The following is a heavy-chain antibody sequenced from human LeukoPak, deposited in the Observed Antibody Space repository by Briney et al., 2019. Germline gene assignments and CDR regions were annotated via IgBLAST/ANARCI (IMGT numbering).Heavy chain of an antibody. V-gene: IGHV5-51*01. CDR3: ARHPAGLGATFDAFDI. CDR1: GYSFTSYW. CDR2: IYPGDSDT. J-gene: IGHJ3*02. D-gene: IGHD1-26*01. Sequence: GESLKISCKGSGYSFTSYWIGWVRQMPGKGLEWMGIIYPGDSDTRYSPSFQGQVTISADKSISTAYLQWSSLKASDTAMYYCARHPAGLGATFDAFDIWGQGTMVTVSS.